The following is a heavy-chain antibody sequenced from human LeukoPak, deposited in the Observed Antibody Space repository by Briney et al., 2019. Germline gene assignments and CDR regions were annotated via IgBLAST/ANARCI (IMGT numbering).Heavy chain of an antibody. CDR3: AREISRFGI. D-gene: IGHD3-16*01. CDR1: GFTFSRYW. V-gene: IGHV3-74*01. J-gene: IGHJ4*02. CDR2: ITSDGSST. Sequence: GGSLRLSCAASGFTFSRYWMHWVRQAPGKGLVCVSRITSDGSSTSYADSVRGRFTISRDNPNNTLYLQMHSLRAEDTAVYYCAREISRFGIWGQGTLVTVSS.